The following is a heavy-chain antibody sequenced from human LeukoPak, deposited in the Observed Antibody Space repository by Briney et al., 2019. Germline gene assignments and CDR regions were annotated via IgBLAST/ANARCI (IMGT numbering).Heavy chain of an antibody. CDR3: TTSLAGAFDI. J-gene: IGHJ3*02. V-gene: IGHV1-69*06. CDR2: IIPIFGTA. CDR1: GGTFSSYA. D-gene: IGHD1-1*01. Sequence: GASVKVSCKASGGTFSSYAISWVRQAPGQGLEWMGGIIPIFGTANYAQKFQGRVIMPEDTSTDTAYMEVSSLRSDDTAVYYCTTSLAGAFDIWGQGTMVTVSS.